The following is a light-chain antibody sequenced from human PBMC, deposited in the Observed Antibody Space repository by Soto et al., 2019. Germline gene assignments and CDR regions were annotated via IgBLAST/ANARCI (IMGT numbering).Light chain of an antibody. Sequence: QSALTQPPSASGSPGQSVTISCTGTSSDVGGYNYVSWYQQHPGKAPKLMIYEVSKRPSGVPDRFSGSKSGNTASLTVSGLQAEDEADYYCSSYGGNYNVVFGGGTKLTVL. CDR2: EVS. J-gene: IGLJ2*01. CDR3: SSYGGNYNVV. V-gene: IGLV2-8*01. CDR1: SSDVGGYNY.